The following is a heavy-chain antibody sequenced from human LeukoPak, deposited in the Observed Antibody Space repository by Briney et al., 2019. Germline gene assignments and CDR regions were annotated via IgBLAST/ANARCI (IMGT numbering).Heavy chain of an antibody. V-gene: IGHV3-21*01. D-gene: IGHD2-2*01. CDR3: ARAYCSSTRCSYYFDY. CDR1: GFTFDSYG. Sequence: GGSLRLSCAASGFTFDSYGMNWVRQAPGKGLEWISSISSSSTYIYYADSVEGRFTISRDNAKNSLYLQMNSLRAEDTAVYYCARAYCSSTRCSYYFDYWGQGTLVTVSS. CDR2: ISSSSTYI. J-gene: IGHJ4*02.